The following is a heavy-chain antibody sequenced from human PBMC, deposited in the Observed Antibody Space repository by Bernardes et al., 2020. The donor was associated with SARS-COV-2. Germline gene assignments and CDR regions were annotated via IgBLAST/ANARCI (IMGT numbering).Heavy chain of an antibody. J-gene: IGHJ6*02. CDR1: GGSFSGYY. D-gene: IGHD5-18*01. CDR3: ARGRGEWAMGRTYILYGMDV. CDR2: INHSGST. V-gene: IGHV4-34*01. Sequence: SETLSLTCAVYGGSFSGYYWSWSRQPPGKGLEWIGEINHSGSTSYNPSLKSRVTTSVDTSKNQFSLKLTSLTAADTAVYYCARGRGEWAMGRTYILYGMDVWGQGTTVTVSS.